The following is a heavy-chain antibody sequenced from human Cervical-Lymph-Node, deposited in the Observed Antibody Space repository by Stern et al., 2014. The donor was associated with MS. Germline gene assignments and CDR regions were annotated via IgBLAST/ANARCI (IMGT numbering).Heavy chain of an antibody. D-gene: IGHD6-19*01. Sequence: DQLVESGSGLQKPGASVKVSCRASGNTFTDYAINWVRQAPGQGLEWMGWINTNTGSPRYAQGFTGRFVFSLDTSVSTAYLQISDLKAEDTAVYYCGRSLETGQWPVPSDYWGQGTLVTVSS. J-gene: IGHJ4*02. CDR2: INTNTGSP. CDR3: GRSLETGQWPVPSDY. V-gene: IGHV7-4-1*02. CDR1: GNTFTDYA.